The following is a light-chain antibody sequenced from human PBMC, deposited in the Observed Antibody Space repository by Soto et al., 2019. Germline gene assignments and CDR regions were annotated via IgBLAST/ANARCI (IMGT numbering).Light chain of an antibody. CDR1: QSISSW. Sequence: DIQMTQSPSTLSASVGDRVTITCRASQSISSWLTWYQQKPGKAPKLLIYKASSLESGVPSRFSGGGSGTEFTLTISSLQPDDFATYYCQQYNNYSWTFDQGTRVEI. V-gene: IGKV1-5*03. J-gene: IGKJ1*01. CDR2: KAS. CDR3: QQYNNYSWT.